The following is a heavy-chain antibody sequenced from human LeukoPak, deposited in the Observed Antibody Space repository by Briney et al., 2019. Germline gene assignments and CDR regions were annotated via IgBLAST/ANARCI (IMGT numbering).Heavy chain of an antibody. J-gene: IGHJ4*02. V-gene: IGHV4-39*01. CDR2: IYYSGST. D-gene: IGHD6-19*01. CDR3: ARSKIAVAGYYFDY. Sequence: PSETLSLTCTVSGGSISSSSYYWGWIRQPPGKGLEWIGRIYYSGSTYYNPSLKSRVTISVDTSKNQFSLKLSSVTAADTAVYYCARSKIAVAGYYFDYWGQGTLVTVSS. CDR1: GGSISSSSYY.